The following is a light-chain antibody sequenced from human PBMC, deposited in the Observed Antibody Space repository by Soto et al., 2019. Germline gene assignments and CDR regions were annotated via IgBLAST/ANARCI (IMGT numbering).Light chain of an antibody. J-gene: IGKJ4*01. CDR3: QHYSSSPLT. CDR1: QSVSSNY. V-gene: IGKV3-20*01. CDR2: GAS. Sequence: EIVLTQSPGTRSLSPGERATLSCRAGQSVSSNYLAWYQQKPGQAPRLLIYGASSRATGIPDRFSGSGSGTDFTLTISRLEPEDFAVYYCQHYSSSPLTFGGGTKVEIK.